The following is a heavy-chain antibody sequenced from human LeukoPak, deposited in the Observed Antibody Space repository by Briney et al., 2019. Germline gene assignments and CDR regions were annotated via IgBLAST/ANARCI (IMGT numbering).Heavy chain of an antibody. CDR2: ILHDGSKK. Sequence: PGGSLRLSCAASGFTFSSYSMNWVRQAPGKGLEWVAVILHDGSKKYADSVKGRFTISRDNSKNTLSLQMNSLRVEDTAVYSCARAPREGFSGSYHDYWGQGTLVTVSS. CDR3: ARAPREGFSGSYHDY. V-gene: IGHV3-30*03. D-gene: IGHD1-26*01. CDR1: GFTFSSYS. J-gene: IGHJ4*02.